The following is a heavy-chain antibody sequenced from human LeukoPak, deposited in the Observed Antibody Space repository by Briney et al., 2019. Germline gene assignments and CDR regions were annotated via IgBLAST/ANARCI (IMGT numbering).Heavy chain of an antibody. CDR3: ARSVVVVAATSGLDY. D-gene: IGHD2-15*01. J-gene: IGHJ4*02. CDR1: GFTFSSYE. Sequence: GGSPRLSCAASGFTFSSYEMNWVRQAPGKGLEWVSYISSSGSTIYYADSVKGRFTISRDNAKNSLYLQMNSLRAEDTAVYYCARSVVVVAATSGLDYWGQGTLVTVSS. CDR2: ISSSGSTI. V-gene: IGHV3-48*03.